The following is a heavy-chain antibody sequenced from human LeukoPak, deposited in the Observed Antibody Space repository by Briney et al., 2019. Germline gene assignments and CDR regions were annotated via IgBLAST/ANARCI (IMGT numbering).Heavy chain of an antibody. CDR2: IIPILGIA. D-gene: IGHD2-2*01. Sequence: EASVKVSCKASGGTFSSYAISWVRQAPGQGLEWMGRIIPILGIANYAQKFQDRVTITADKSTSTAYMELSSLRSEDTAVYYCARTYCSSTSCCVKATYFDYWGQGTLVTVSS. J-gene: IGHJ4*02. V-gene: IGHV1-69*04. CDR1: GGTFSSYA. CDR3: ARTYCSSTSCCVKATYFDY.